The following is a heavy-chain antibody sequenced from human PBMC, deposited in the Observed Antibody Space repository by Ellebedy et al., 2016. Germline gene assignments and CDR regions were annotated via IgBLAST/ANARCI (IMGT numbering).Heavy chain of an antibody. CDR1: GGSVSSGSYY. CDR2: IYSGGTT. D-gene: IGHD3-10*01. V-gene: IGHV3-53*04. Sequence: ETLSLTCTVSGGSVSSGSYYWNWIRQPPGKGLEWVSTIYSGGTTYYADSVKGRFTISRHNSKNTLYLQMNSLRAEDTAVYFCASGYGSGSYYFLYWGQGTLVTVSS. CDR3: ASGYGSGSYYFLY. J-gene: IGHJ4*02.